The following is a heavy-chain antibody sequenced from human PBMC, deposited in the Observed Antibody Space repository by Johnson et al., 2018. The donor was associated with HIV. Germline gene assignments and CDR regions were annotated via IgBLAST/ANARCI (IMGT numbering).Heavy chain of an antibody. Sequence: VQLVESGGGVERPGESLRLSCTASGFTFDDHDMSWVRQLPGKGLEWVSGINWNGGSTGYADSVKGRFTISRDNAKNSLYLQMYSLRDENTALYYCAKDWLRYSSSPNKAFDFWGQGTMVTVSS. D-gene: IGHD6-6*01. J-gene: IGHJ3*01. CDR3: AKDWLRYSSSPNKAFDF. V-gene: IGHV3-20*04. CDR2: INWNGGST. CDR1: GFTFDDHD.